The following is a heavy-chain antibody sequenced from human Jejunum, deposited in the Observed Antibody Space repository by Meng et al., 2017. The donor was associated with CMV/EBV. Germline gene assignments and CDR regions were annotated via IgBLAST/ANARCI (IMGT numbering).Heavy chain of an antibody. D-gene: IGHD2-2*01. V-gene: IGHV4-34*01. CDR3: ARELVPAVPFDF. CDR1: GESFGDNF. CDR2: INHSGGT. J-gene: IGHJ4*02. Sequence: AGYGESFGDNFWSWIRRPPGKGLEWIGEINHSGGTNYNPSLKSQVTISVDTSKTQFSLKLTSATAADTAVYYCARELVPAVPFDFWGQGTRVTVSS.